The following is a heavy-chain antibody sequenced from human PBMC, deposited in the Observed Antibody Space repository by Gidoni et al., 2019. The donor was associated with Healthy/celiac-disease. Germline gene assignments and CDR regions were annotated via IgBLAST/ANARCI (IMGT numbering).Heavy chain of an antibody. CDR1: GGSFSGYY. V-gene: IGHV4-34*01. CDR2: INHSGST. D-gene: IGHD3-3*01. Sequence: QVQLQQWGAGLLKPSETLSLTCAVYGGSFSGYYWSWIRQPPGKGLEWIGEINHSGSTNYNPSLKSRVTISVDTSKNQFSLKLSSVTAADTAVYYCASITIFEGAFDIWGQGTMVTVSS. CDR3: ASITIFEGAFDI. J-gene: IGHJ3*02.